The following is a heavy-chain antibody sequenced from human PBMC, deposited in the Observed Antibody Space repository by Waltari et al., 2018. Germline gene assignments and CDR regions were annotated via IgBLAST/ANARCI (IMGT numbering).Heavy chain of an antibody. J-gene: IGHJ4*02. CDR3: ARDDSYGQFMRFDF. V-gene: IGHV3-53*01. CDR2: IYSGGNT. D-gene: IGHD5-18*01. CDR1: GLTVSRNY. Sequence: EVQLVESGGGLIQTGGSLRLSCEASGLTVSRNYMSWVRQAPGKGLEWLSAIYSGGNTFYADSVKGRFNISIDNSKNTLYLQMNSLRVDDTAVYYCARDDSYGQFMRFDFWGQGTVVTVSS.